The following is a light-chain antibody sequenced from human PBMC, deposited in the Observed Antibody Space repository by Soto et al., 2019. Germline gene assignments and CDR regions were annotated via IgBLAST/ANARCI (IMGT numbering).Light chain of an antibody. Sequence: DIQMTQSPSTLSASVGDRVTITCRASHSISTWLAWYQQKPGKAPKLLIYKASSLEGGVPSRFSGRGSGTEFTLAISSLQPDDFATYYCQQYLNRWTFGQGTKVQIK. V-gene: IGKV1-5*03. CDR2: KAS. CDR3: QQYLNRWT. J-gene: IGKJ1*01. CDR1: HSISTW.